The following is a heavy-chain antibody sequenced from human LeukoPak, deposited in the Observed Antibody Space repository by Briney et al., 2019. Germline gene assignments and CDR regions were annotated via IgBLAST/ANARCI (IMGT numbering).Heavy chain of an antibody. V-gene: IGHV4-59*11. Sequence: PSETLSLTCTVSGGSISSHYWSWIRQPPGKGLEWIGYIYYSGSTNYNPSLKSRVTISVDTSKNQFSLKLSPVTAADTAVYYCAREITGTTSGWFDPWGQGTLVTVSS. D-gene: IGHD1-7*01. CDR1: GGSISSHY. CDR3: AREITGTTSGWFDP. J-gene: IGHJ5*02. CDR2: IYYSGST.